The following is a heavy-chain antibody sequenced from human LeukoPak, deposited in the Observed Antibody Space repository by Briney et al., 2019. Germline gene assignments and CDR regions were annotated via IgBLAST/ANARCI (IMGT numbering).Heavy chain of an antibody. D-gene: IGHD2-2*01. CDR2: IYYSGST. Sequence: SETLSLTCTVSGGSIGSGSYYWSWIRQPLGKGLEWIGSIYYSGSTYYNPSLKSRVTISVDTSKNQFSLNLSSVTAADTAVYYCARRPVVSAAIWGYENSHPWGQGTLVTVSS. CDR3: ARRPVVSAAIWGYENSHP. V-gene: IGHV4-39*01. CDR1: GGSIGSGSYY. J-gene: IGHJ5*02.